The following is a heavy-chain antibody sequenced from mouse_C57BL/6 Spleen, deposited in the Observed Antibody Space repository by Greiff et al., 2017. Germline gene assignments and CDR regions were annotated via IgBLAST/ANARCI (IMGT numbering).Heavy chain of an antibody. CDR3: ARWDTTVVATTGFDY. Sequence: QVQLQQSGAELAKPGASVKLSCKASGYTFTSYWMHWVKQRPGQGLEWIGYINPSSGYTKYNQKFKDKATLTADKSSSTAYMQLTSLTYEDSAVYYCARWDTTVVATTGFDYWGQGTTLTVSS. J-gene: IGHJ2*01. CDR2: INPSSGYT. D-gene: IGHD1-1*01. V-gene: IGHV1-7*01. CDR1: GYTFTSYW.